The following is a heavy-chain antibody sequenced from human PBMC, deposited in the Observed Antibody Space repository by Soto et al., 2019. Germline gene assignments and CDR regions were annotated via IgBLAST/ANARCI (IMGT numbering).Heavy chain of an antibody. CDR3: ASDGGTGGDMEFGY. V-gene: IGHV1-3*01. CDR2: INAGNGNT. D-gene: IGHD2-15*01. Sequence: VASVKVSCKASGYTFTSYAMHWVRQAPGQRLEWMGWINAGNGNTKYSQKFQGRVTITRDTSASTAYMELSSLRSEDTAVYYCASDGGTGGDMEFGYWGQGTLVTVSS. CDR1: GYTFTSYA. J-gene: IGHJ4*02.